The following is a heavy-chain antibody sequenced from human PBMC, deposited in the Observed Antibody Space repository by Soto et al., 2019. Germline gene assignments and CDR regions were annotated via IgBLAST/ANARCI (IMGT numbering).Heavy chain of an antibody. Sequence: VHLLDSGGGLVQPGGSLRLSCAASGFTFSNYVMSWVRQAPGKGLEWVSSISGSGDNTYYADSVKGRFTISRDNSKNPFFLQTNSRRAEDTALYYCANLPFVLAFGFDYWGKGPLVTVSS. CDR1: GFTFSNYV. D-gene: IGHD3-10*01. CDR2: ISGSGDNT. J-gene: IGHJ4*02. V-gene: IGHV3-23*01. CDR3: ANLPFVLAFGFDY.